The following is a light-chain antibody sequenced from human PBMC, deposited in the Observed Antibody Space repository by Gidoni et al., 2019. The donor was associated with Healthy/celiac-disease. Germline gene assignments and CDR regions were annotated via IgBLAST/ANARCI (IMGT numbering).Light chain of an antibody. CDR2: RNS. Sequence: SYELTQPLSVSMALGQTARITCGGNNSGSKNVHWYQQKPGQAPVLVIYRNSNRPSGIPERFSGSNSGNTATLTISRAQAGDEADYYCQVWDSSTWVFGGGTKLTVL. J-gene: IGLJ3*02. V-gene: IGLV3-9*01. CDR3: QVWDSSTWV. CDR1: NSGSKN.